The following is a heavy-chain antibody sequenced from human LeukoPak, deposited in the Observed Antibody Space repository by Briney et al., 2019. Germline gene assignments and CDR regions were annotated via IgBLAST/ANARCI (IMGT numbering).Heavy chain of an antibody. Sequence: SETLSLTCTVSGGSISSSSYYWGWIRQPPGKGLEWIGSIYYSGSTYYNPSLKSRVTISVDTSKNQFSLKLSSVTAADTAVCYCARDDFGVALGGVWGKGTTVTVSS. CDR2: IYYSGST. CDR3: ARDDFGVALGGV. CDR1: GGSISSSSYY. V-gene: IGHV4-39*02. J-gene: IGHJ6*04. D-gene: IGHD3-3*01.